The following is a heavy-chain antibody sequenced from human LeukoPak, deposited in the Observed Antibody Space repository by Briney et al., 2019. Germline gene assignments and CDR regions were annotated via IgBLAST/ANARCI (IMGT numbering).Heavy chain of an antibody. D-gene: IGHD5-18*01. CDR2: ISGSGGST. Sequence: PGGSLRLSCAASGFTFSSYAMSWVRQAPGKGLEWVSAISGSGGSTYYADSVKGRFTISRDNSKNTLYLQMNSLRAEDTAVYYCARDHGYSYGYGDAFDIWGQGTMVTVSS. J-gene: IGHJ3*02. V-gene: IGHV3-23*01. CDR3: ARDHGYSYGYGDAFDI. CDR1: GFTFSSYA.